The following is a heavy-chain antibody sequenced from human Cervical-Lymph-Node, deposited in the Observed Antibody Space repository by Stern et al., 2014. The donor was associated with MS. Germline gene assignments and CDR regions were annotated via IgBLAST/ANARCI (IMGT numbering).Heavy chain of an antibody. J-gene: IGHJ5*02. CDR2: IYYSGST. Sequence: QVQLQESGPGLVKPSQTLSLTCTVSGGSISSGDYYWSWIRQPPGKGLEWVGYIYYSGSTYYSPSLKSRVPISVDTSKNQFSLKLSSVTAADTAVYYCASANCSSTSCPNWFDPWGQGTLVTVSS. D-gene: IGHD2-2*01. CDR1: GGSISSGDYY. CDR3: ASANCSSTSCPNWFDP. V-gene: IGHV4-30-4*01.